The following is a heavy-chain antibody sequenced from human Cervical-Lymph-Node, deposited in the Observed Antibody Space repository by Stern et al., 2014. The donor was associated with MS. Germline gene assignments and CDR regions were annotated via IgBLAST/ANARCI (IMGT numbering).Heavy chain of an antibody. Sequence: QVQLQESGPGLVKPSQTLSLTCTVSGGSISSGGYYWSWIRQQPGKGLEWIGYSYYSGSTYYNPSLKSRVTIAVDTSKNQFSLKLSSVTAADTAVYYCARVSYDFWSGYYAFDYWGQGTLVTVSS. J-gene: IGHJ4*02. CDR1: GGSISSGGYY. CDR3: ARVSYDFWSGYYAFDY. D-gene: IGHD3-3*01. V-gene: IGHV4-31*03. CDR2: SYYSGST.